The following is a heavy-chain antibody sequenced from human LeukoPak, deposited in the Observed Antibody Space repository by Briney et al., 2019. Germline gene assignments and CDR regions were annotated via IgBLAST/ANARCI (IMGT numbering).Heavy chain of an antibody. Sequence: PSETLSLTCAVSGGSISSSNWWSWVRQPPGKGLEWIGEIYHSGSTNYNPSLKSRVTISVDKSKNQFSLKLSSVTAADTAVYYCARDWITQNAFDIWGQGTMVTVAS. CDR3: ARDWITQNAFDI. V-gene: IGHV4-4*02. J-gene: IGHJ3*02. CDR2: IYHSGST. D-gene: IGHD1-14*01. CDR1: GGSISSSNW.